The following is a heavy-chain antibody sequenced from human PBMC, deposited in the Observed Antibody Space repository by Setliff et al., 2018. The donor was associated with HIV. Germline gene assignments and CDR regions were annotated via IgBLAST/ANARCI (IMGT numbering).Heavy chain of an antibody. V-gene: IGHV3-9*01. CDR3: VKDATVAARNYYRMDV. Sequence: GGSLRLSCEGSGFSFSEYAFHWVRQVPGKGLEWVSSINWNGGVMGYLDSTRGRFTISRDNVRKTLYLQMDSLTVDDTALYYCVKDATVAARNYYRMDVWGKGTTVTVSS. CDR1: GFSFSEYA. D-gene: IGHD6-19*01. J-gene: IGHJ6*04. CDR2: INWNGGVM.